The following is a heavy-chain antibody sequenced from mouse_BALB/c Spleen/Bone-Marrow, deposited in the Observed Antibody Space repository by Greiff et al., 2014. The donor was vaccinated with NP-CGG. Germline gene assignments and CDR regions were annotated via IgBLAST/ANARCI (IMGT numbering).Heavy chain of an antibody. CDR2: IDPANGNT. V-gene: IGHV14-3*02. Sequence: EVQLQQSGAELVKPGASVKLSCTASGFNIKETYMHWVKQRPEQGLEWIGRIDPANGNTKYDPKFQGKATITADTSSNTAYLQLSSLTSEDTAVYYCAAYYYGSSQFAYWGQGTLVTVSA. J-gene: IGHJ3*01. CDR1: GFNIKETY. CDR3: AAYYYGSSQFAY. D-gene: IGHD1-1*01.